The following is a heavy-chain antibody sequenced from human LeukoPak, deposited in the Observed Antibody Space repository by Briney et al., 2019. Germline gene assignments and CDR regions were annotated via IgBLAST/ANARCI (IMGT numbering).Heavy chain of an antibody. V-gene: IGHV4-4*07. CDR2: IYTSGTT. D-gene: IGHD3-3*01. CDR3: ASQITIFGVDV. J-gene: IGHJ6*02. Sequence: SETLSLTCTVSGDSLSNYYWSWIRQPAGKGLEWIGRIYTSGTTNHNPSLKSRVTISVDTPKNQFSLKLSSVTAADTAVYYCASQITIFGVDVWGQGTTVTVSS. CDR1: GDSLSNYY.